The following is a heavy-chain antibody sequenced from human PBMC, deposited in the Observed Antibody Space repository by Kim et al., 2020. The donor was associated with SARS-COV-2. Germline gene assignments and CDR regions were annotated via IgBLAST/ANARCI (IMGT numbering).Heavy chain of an antibody. J-gene: IGHJ4*02. V-gene: IGHV3-9*01. CDR1: GFTFDDYA. D-gene: IGHD5-18*01. Sequence: GGSLRLSCAASGFTFDDYAMHWVRQAPGKGLEWVSGISWNSGSIGYADSVKGRFTISRDNAKNSLYLQMNSLRAEDTALYYCGKDKRYSYGDYFDYWGQGTLVTV. CDR3: GKDKRYSYGDYFDY. CDR2: ISWNSGSI.